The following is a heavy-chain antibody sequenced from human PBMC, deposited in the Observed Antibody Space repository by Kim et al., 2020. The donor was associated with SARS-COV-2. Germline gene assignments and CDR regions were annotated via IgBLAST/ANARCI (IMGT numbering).Heavy chain of an antibody. CDR1: GFTFSDYS. D-gene: IGHD2-21*01. Sequence: GGSLRRSCAASGFTFSDYSMNWVRQAPGKGLEWISYIRISDGAIFYADSVRGRFTISTDNAKNSLYLQMNSLRAEDTAVYYCARDLGYSFDYWGQGSLVT. CDR3: ARDLGYSFDY. J-gene: IGHJ4*02. CDR2: IRISDGAI. V-gene: IGHV3-48*04.